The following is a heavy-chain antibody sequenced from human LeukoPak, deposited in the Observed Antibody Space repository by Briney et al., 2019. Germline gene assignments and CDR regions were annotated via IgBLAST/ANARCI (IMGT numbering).Heavy chain of an antibody. Sequence: GGSLRLSCEASGFTFSNYGMHWVRQAPGKGLEWVAFIRYDGSNKYYADSVKGRFTISRDNSKNTLYLQMNSLRAEDTAVYYCAKDRIAVAGTRWFDPWGQGTLVTVSS. CDR2: IRYDGSNK. CDR3: AKDRIAVAGTRWFDP. J-gene: IGHJ5*02. CDR1: GFTFSNYG. V-gene: IGHV3-30*02. D-gene: IGHD6-19*01.